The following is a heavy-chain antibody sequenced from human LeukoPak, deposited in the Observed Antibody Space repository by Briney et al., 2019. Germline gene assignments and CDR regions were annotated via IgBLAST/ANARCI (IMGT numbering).Heavy chain of an antibody. CDR2: IYDSGTT. J-gene: IGHJ4*02. D-gene: IGHD3-16*02. V-gene: IGHV4-30-4*07. CDR1: DDSISSGGYS. Sequence: PSETLSLTCSVSDDSISSGGYSWSWIRQPPGKGLEWVGYIYDSGTTYYNPSFKSRVSISLDTSKNQFSLKLSSVTAADTALYYCARDRGIMLTFGGVIAKGAHYWGQGTLVTVSS. CDR3: ARDRGIMLTFGGVIAKGAHY.